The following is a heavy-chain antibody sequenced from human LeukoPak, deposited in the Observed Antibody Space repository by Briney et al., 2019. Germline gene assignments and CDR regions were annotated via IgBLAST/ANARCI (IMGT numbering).Heavy chain of an antibody. V-gene: IGHV4-4*08. J-gene: IGHJ3*02. CDR2: IYSSETT. CDR1: GGSITGYH. Sequence: SETLSLTCTVSGGSITGYHWSWIRQPPGKGLEWIGYIYSSETTNYKPSLKSRVTISADTSKNQFSLKLTSVTAADTAIYYCARRNDFDIWGQGTMVTVS. CDR3: ARRNDFDI.